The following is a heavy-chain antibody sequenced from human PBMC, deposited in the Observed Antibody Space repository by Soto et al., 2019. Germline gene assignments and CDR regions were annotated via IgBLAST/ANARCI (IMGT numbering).Heavy chain of an antibody. CDR3: ATPYYFNH. J-gene: IGHJ1*01. CDR1: GFMFSAYT. Sequence: XGFLGLSFAASGFMFSAYTMNWVRQAPGKGLEWLSSISDDSSYIDYADSLRGRFTVSRDNARNSLYLQIDSLGVEDTAVYYCATPYYFNHWRPGTLVTVSS. D-gene: IGHD3-16*01. CDR2: ISDDSSYI. V-gene: IGHV3-21*06.